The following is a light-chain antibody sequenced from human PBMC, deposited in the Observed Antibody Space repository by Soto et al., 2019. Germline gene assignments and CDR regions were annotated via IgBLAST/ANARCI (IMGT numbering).Light chain of an antibody. CDR2: GAS. Sequence: EIVLTQSPGTLSLSPGERATLSCRASQSVSSSYLTWYQQKPGQAPRLLIYGASSRSTGIPERFSGSGSGTDFTLTVSRLEPEDFAAYYCQHYGSSPLTFGQGTEVVIK. V-gene: IGKV3-20*01. J-gene: IGKJ1*01. CDR1: QSVSSSY. CDR3: QHYGSSPLT.